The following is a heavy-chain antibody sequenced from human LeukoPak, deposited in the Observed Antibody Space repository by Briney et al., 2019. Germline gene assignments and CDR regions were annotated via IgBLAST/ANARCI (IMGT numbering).Heavy chain of an antibody. CDR3: ARDKIVGATNFDY. J-gene: IGHJ4*02. D-gene: IGHD1-26*01. V-gene: IGHV3-7*01. Sequence: GGSLRLSCAASGFTFSSYWMSWVRQAPGKGLGWVANIKQDGSEKYYVDSVKGRFTISRDNAKNSLYLQMNSLRAEDTAVYYCARDKIVGATNFDYWGQGTLVTVSS. CDR2: IKQDGSEK. CDR1: GFTFSSYW.